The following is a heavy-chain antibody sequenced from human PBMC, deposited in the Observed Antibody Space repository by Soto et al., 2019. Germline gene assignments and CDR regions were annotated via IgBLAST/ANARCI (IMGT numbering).Heavy chain of an antibody. Sequence: PGGSLRLSCAASGFTFNTYTIDWVRQVPGKGLEWVAVISYDGSKIFYADSVKGRLTISRDNSKNTLYLQLNSLRPEDTAIYHCARVSGFYFYAMDVWGQGTSVTVSS. D-gene: IGHD3-3*01. J-gene: IGHJ6*02. CDR1: GFTFNTYT. V-gene: IGHV3-30*01. CDR3: ARVSGFYFYAMDV. CDR2: ISYDGSKI.